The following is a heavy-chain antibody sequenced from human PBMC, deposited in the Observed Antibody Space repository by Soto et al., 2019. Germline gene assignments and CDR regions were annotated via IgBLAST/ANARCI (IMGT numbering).Heavy chain of an antibody. CDR1: GGSISSGDYF. D-gene: IGHD1-26*01. CDR2: IHYSGST. Sequence: QVQLQESGPGLVKPSQTLSLTCTVSGGSISSGDYFWSWIRQPPGKGLEWIGYIHYSGSTYYNPSLKRRVTLSGDTATNQFCLKLSSGTAANTVVDFVAKDCDSGGTALGYGMGDRGERITVTASS. J-gene: IGHJ6*04. V-gene: IGHV4-30-4*01. CDR3: AKDCDSGGTALGYGMGD.